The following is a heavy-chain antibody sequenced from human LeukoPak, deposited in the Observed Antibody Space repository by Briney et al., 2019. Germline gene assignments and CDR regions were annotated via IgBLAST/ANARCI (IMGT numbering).Heavy chain of an antibody. Sequence: SETLSLTCTVSGGSISSGSYYWSWIRQPAGKGLEWIGRIYTSGSTNYNPSLKSRVTMSVDTSKNQFSLKLSSVTAADTAVYYCARVGGIAAAGTLQFDYWGQGTLVTVSS. J-gene: IGHJ4*02. CDR2: IYTSGST. D-gene: IGHD6-13*01. CDR3: ARVGGIAAAGTLQFDY. CDR1: GGSISSGSYY. V-gene: IGHV4-61*02.